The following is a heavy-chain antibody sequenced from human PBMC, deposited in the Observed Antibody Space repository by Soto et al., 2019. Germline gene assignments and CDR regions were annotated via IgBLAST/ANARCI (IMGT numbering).Heavy chain of an antibody. V-gene: IGHV3-11*05. CDR1: GFTFSDHF. Sequence: QVELVESGGGLVKPGGSLRLSCAPSGFTFSDHFMTWFRQSPGKGLEWVSYISKKSRTTNYADSVNGRFTISRDNAKNSVYLQMINVRAEDTAVYYWARVGRNHPSMNIVYWGQGTLVTVSS. CDR3: ARVGRNHPSMNIVY. CDR2: ISKKSRTT. J-gene: IGHJ4*02. D-gene: IGHD2-2*01.